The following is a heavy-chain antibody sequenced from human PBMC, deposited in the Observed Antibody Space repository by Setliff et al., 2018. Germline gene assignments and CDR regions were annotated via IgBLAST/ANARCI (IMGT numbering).Heavy chain of an antibody. CDR3: ARTPRGGNSAFDI. CDR1: GASITSNNW. D-gene: IGHD2-21*02. Sequence: PSETLSLTCAVSGASITSNNWWSWVRQPPGMRLEWIGEVYHNENTNYNASLKSRVTISVVRSKDQFSLRLTSVTAADTAVYYCARTPRGGNSAFDIWGQGTMVTVSS. J-gene: IGHJ3*02. V-gene: IGHV4-4*02. CDR2: VYHNENT.